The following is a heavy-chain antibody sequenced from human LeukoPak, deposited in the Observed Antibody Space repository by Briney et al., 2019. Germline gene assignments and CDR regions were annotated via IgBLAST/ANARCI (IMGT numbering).Heavy chain of an antibody. V-gene: IGHV1-2*02. CDR1: GYTFTGYY. D-gene: IGHD3-9*01. Sequence: ASVKVSCKASGYTFTGYYMHWVRQAPGQGLEWMGWINPNSGGTNYAQKFQGRVTMTRDTSISTAYMELSRLRSDDTAVYYCARGPFYDILTGSPNRFDPWGQGTLVTVSS. J-gene: IGHJ5*02. CDR2: INPNSGGT. CDR3: ARGPFYDILTGSPNRFDP.